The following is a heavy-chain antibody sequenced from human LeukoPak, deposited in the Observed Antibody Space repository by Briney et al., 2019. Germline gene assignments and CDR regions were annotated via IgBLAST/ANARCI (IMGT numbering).Heavy chain of an antibody. Sequence: SETLSLTCAVYGGSFSGYYWSWIRQPPGKGLERIGEINHSGSTNYNPSLKSRVTISVDTSKNQFSLKLSSVTAADTAVYYCARRKVVITSPIDYWGQGTLVTVSS. D-gene: IGHD3-22*01. J-gene: IGHJ4*02. CDR2: INHSGST. CDR1: GGSFSGYY. CDR3: ARRKVVITSPIDY. V-gene: IGHV4-34*01.